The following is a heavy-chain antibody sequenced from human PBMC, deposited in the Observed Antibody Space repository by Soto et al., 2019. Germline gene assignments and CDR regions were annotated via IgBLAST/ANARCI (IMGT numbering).Heavy chain of an antibody. Sequence: QVQLQQWGAGLLKPSETLSLTCGVFNGSLSGYYWSWIRQTPGKGLEWIGQISHSGSTNYNASLKSRLTISIDTSKNQFSLKLSSVTAADTAVYYCARGGTGRFLPRQLFPYESWGLGTRVTVSS. CDR1: NGSLSGYY. CDR3: ARGGTGRFLPRQLFPYES. J-gene: IGHJ5*02. V-gene: IGHV4-34*01. CDR2: ISHSGST. D-gene: IGHD6-13*01.